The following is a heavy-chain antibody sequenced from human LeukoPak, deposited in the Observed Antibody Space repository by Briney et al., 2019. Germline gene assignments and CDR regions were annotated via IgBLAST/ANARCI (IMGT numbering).Heavy chain of an antibody. CDR2: INHSGHT. CDR3: ARPVRDYYYMDV. Sequence: SGTLSLTYALYVGSFSGYYWSCIRQPPGKGLWWIGKINHSGHTNYNPSLKSRVTISVDTSKNQLSLKLSSVTAADTAVYYCARPVRDYYYMDVWGKGTTVTISS. D-gene: IGHD3-10*01. J-gene: IGHJ6*03. CDR1: VGSFSGYY. V-gene: IGHV4-34*01.